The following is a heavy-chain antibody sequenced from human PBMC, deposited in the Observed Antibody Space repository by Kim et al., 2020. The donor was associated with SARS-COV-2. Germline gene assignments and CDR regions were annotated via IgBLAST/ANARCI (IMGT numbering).Heavy chain of an antibody. V-gene: IGHV3-21*01. CDR1: GFTFSSYS. Sequence: GGSLRLSCAASGFTFSSYSMNWVRQAPGKGLEWVSSISSSSSYIYYADSVKGRFTISRDNAKNSLYLQMNSLRAEDTAVYYCARDGDYYGSGSYRGIPIYWGQGTLVTVSS. CDR2: ISSSSSYI. CDR3: ARDGDYYGSGSYRGIPIY. D-gene: IGHD3-10*01. J-gene: IGHJ4*02.